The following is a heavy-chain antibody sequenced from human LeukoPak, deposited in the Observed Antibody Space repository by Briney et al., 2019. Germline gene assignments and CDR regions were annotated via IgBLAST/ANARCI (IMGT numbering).Heavy chain of an antibody. Sequence: ASEKVSCKASGYTFTNYGINWVRQAPGQGLEWMGWISGYNGKTNYAQKFQGRVTMTTDTSTTTAYMELRSLRSDDTAVYYCARDRSSGGSGYWGQGTLVTVSS. V-gene: IGHV1-18*01. CDR1: GYTFTNYG. CDR2: ISGYNGKT. J-gene: IGHJ4*02. CDR3: ARDRSSGGSGY. D-gene: IGHD6-19*01.